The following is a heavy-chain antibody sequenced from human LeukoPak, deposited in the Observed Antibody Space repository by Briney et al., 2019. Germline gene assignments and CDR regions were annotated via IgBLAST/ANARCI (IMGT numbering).Heavy chain of an antibody. D-gene: IGHD6-19*01. CDR2: INPNSGGT. Sequence: ASVKASCKASGYTFTGYYMHGVRQAPGQGLEWMGRINPNSGGTNYAQKFQGRVTMTRDTSISTAYMELSRLRSDDTAVYYCARVKAVADYNWFDPWGQGTLVTVSS. J-gene: IGHJ5*02. CDR1: GYTFTGYY. CDR3: ARVKAVADYNWFDP. V-gene: IGHV1-2*06.